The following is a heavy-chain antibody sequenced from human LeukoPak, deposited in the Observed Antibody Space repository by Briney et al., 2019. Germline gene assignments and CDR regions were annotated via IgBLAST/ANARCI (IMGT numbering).Heavy chain of an antibody. CDR3: ARGRRGYSVYDLDAFDI. Sequence: GGSLRLSCAASGFTFSSYNINWVRQAPGKGLEWVSSISSSSSYIYYADSVKGRFTISRDNAKNSLYLQMNSLRAEDTAVYYCARGRRGYSVYDLDAFDIWGPGTMVTVSS. CDR2: ISSSSSYI. J-gene: IGHJ3*02. CDR1: GFTFSSYN. V-gene: IGHV3-21*01. D-gene: IGHD5/OR15-5a*01.